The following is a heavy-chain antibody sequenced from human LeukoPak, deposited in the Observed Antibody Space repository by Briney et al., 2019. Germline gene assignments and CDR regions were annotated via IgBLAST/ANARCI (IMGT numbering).Heavy chain of an antibody. CDR1: GFTFSSYS. D-gene: IGHD1-26*01. J-gene: IGHJ5*02. V-gene: IGHV3-48*04. CDR2: ISSSSRTI. CDR3: DRLSGTSRGDNWFDP. Sequence: GGSLRLSCAASGFTFSSYSMNWVRQAPGKGLEWVSYISSSSRTIYYADSVKGRFTISRDNDKNSLYLEMNSLRAEDTAVYYCDRLSGTSRGDNWFDPWGQGTLVTVSS.